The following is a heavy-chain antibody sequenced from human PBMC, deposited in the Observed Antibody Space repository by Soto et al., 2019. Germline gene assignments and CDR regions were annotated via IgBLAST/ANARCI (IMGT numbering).Heavy chain of an antibody. Sequence: QVTLKESGPVLVKPTETLTLTCTVSGFSLSNARMGVSWIRQPPGKALEWLAHIFSNDEKSYSTSLKSRLTISKDTSKSHVVLTMTNMDPVDTATYYCARTQVGGKSASDYYYYGMDVWGQGTTVTVSS. CDR2: IFSNDEK. V-gene: IGHV2-26*01. CDR1: GFSLSNARMG. J-gene: IGHJ6*02. CDR3: ARTQVGGKSASDYYYYGMDV. D-gene: IGHD6-19*01.